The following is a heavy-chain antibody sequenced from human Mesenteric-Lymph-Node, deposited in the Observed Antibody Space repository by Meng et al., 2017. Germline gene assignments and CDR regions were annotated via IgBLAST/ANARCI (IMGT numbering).Heavy chain of an antibody. J-gene: IGHJ4*02. V-gene: IGHV4-34*01. CDR1: GGSFSNYY. CDR2: VSHGGTT. D-gene: IGHD6-19*01. Sequence: QVQLQQWGAGLLKPSETLPSTCAVYGGSFSNYYWNWIRQSPGKGLEWIGEVSHGGTTNYNPSLKSRVSISVDTSSNQFSLELTSVTAADTAVYYCATLGLGWSGFDFWGQGTLVTVSS. CDR3: ATLGLGWSGFDF.